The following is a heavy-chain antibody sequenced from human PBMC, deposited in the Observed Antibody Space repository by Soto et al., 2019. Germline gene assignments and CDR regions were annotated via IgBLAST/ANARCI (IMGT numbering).Heavy chain of an antibody. V-gene: IGHV3-7*04. D-gene: IGHD3-22*01. J-gene: IGHJ3*02. CDR1: GFTFSSYW. CDR2: IKEDGSQK. CDR3: ARGDYYDSSGPFSDAFDI. Sequence: GGSLRLSCAASGFTFSSYWMSWVRQAPGKGLQWVANIKEDGSQKWYVDSVKGRFTISRDNAKNSLYLQMNNLRAEDTAVYYCARGDYYDSSGPFSDAFDIWGQGTTVTVSS.